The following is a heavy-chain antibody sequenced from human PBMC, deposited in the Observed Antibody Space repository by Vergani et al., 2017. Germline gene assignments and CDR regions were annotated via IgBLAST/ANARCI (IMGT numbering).Heavy chain of an antibody. Sequence: EVQLVESGGDLVQPGRSLRLSCTASGFTFGYYAMDWFRQAPGQGLEWVGGIRSKAYGQATIYAASVKGRFTISRDNAKNSLYLQMNSLRAEDTAVYYCARVGHYDILTGYYDFDYWGQGTLVTVSS. CDR1: GFTFGYYA. J-gene: IGHJ4*02. V-gene: IGHV3-49*03. CDR3: ARVGHYDILTGYYDFDY. D-gene: IGHD3-9*01. CDR2: IRSKAYGQAT.